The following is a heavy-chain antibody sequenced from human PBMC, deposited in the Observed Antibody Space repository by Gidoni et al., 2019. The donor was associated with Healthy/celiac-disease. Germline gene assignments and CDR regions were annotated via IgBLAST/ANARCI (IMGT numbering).Heavy chain of an antibody. Sequence: QVQLQQWGAGLLKPSETLSLTCAVTGGSFSGDYWSWIRQPPGQGLEWIGAINHSGSTNYNPSLKSRVTISVDTSKNQFSLKLSSVTAADTAVYYCARVKGRDTAMVTRAFDYWGQGTLVTVSS. CDR1: GGSFSGDY. CDR3: ARVKGRDTAMVTRAFDY. CDR2: INHSGST. J-gene: IGHJ4*02. D-gene: IGHD5-18*01. V-gene: IGHV4-34*01.